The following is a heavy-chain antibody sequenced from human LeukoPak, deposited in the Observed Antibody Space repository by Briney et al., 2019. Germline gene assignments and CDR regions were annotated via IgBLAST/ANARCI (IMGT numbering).Heavy chain of an antibody. CDR1: GFTFSSYA. CDR2: ISGSGGST. J-gene: IGHJ4*02. V-gene: IGHV3-23*01. D-gene: IGHD5-12*01. Sequence: TGGSLRLSCAASGFTFSSYAMSWVHQAPGKGLEWVSAISGSGGSTYYADSVKGRLTISRDNSKNTLYLQMNSLRAEDTAVYYCARLRLGVFVGYWGQGTLVTVSS. CDR3: ARLRLGVFVGY.